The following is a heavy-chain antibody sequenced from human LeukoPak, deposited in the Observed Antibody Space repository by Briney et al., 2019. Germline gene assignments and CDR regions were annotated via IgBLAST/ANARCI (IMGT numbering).Heavy chain of an antibody. V-gene: IGHV1-8*02. CDR3: ARGPKSPTRITKHVFGY. CDR1: EYTFSSYD. Sequence: ASVKVSCKTSEYTFSSYDIVWVRQVTGQGLEWMGWMNPKSGNTGYAQQFQGRVTMTRDTSVNTAYMELSSLKSDDTAVYYCARGPKSPTRITKHVFGYWGQGTLVTVSS. CDR2: MNPKSGNT. D-gene: IGHD2/OR15-2a*01. J-gene: IGHJ4*02.